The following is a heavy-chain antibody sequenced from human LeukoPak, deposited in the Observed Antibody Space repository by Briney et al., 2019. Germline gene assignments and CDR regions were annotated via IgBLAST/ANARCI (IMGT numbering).Heavy chain of an antibody. CDR3: VVGVGWQPDY. D-gene: IGHD2-15*01. J-gene: IGHJ4*02. CDR2: LCTFGTT. Sequence: SDTLSLTCTVFGDSATGYYVNWVREPPGKELKWFRQLCTFGTTNSTPSLNSPLTISADTSTNQFSMTLRSLTAAATAVYYCVVGVGWQPDYWGQGALVTVSS. V-gene: IGHV4-4*07. CDR1: GDSATGYY.